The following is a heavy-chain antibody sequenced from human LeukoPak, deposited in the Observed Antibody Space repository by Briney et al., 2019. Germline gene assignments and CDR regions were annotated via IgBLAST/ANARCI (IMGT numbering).Heavy chain of an antibody. Sequence: GASVKVSCEASGYTFIDYYMHWVRQAPGQGLEWMGWINPNSGGTNYAQNFQGRVTMTRDTSIRTVYMELSRLRSDDTAVYYCANTYALGNYYKGGFGPWGQGTLVTVSS. CDR3: ANTYALGNYYKGGFGP. CDR2: INPNSGGT. D-gene: IGHD3-10*01. CDR1: GYTFIDYY. V-gene: IGHV1-2*02. J-gene: IGHJ5*02.